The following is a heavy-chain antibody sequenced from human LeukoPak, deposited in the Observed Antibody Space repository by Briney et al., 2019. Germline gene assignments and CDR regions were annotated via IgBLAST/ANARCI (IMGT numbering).Heavy chain of an antibody. CDR2: ISSSSSTI. CDR3: ARIHSWVFWDY. CDR1: GFTFSSYS. Sequence: GGSLRLSCAASGFTFSSYSMNWVRRAPGKGREWVSYISSSSSTIYYADSVKGRFTISRDKAKNSLYLQMNSLRAEDTAVYYCARIHSWVFWDYWGQGTLVTVSS. D-gene: IGHD2-15*01. V-gene: IGHV3-48*01. J-gene: IGHJ4*02.